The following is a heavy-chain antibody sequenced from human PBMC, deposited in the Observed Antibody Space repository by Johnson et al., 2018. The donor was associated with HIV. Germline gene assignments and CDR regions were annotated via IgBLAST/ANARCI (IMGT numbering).Heavy chain of an antibody. J-gene: IGHJ3*02. D-gene: IGHD6-19*01. CDR3: AGGSGFDAFDI. Sequence: VQVVESGGGLVQPGGSLRLSCAASGFTFSSYWMSWVRQAPGKGLEWVANIKQDGSEKYYVDSVKGRFTISRDNAKNSLYLQMNSLRAEDTAVYYCAGGSGFDAFDIWGQGTMVTVSS. V-gene: IGHV3-7*02. CDR2: IKQDGSEK. CDR1: GFTFSSYW.